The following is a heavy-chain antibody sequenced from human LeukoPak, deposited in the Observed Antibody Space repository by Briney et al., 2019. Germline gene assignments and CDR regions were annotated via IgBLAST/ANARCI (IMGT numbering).Heavy chain of an antibody. CDR2: IYHTGDT. J-gene: IGHJ4*02. CDR3: ARHTFARPFDY. D-gene: IGHD6-6*01. V-gene: IGHV4-59*08. Sequence: SETLSLTCTVSGFSTSTSYWSWIRQPPGMGLEWIGYIYHTGDTISNPSLKSRVTISLDTSKNQFSLRLRSVTAADTAVYYCARHTFARPFDYWGQGTLVTVSS. CDR1: GFSTSTSY.